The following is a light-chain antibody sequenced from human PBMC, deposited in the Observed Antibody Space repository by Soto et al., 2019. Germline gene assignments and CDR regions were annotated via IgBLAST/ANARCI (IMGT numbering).Light chain of an antibody. CDR3: SSYAGSRLYV. J-gene: IGLJ1*01. V-gene: IGLV2-14*01. Sequence: QSALTQPASVSGSPGQSITISCTGTSSDIGNYDFVSWYQQVPGTAPKAMIYEVSSRPSGVSNRFSGSKSGNTASLTISGLQAEDEADYYCSSYAGSRLYVFGTGTKLTVL. CDR2: EVS. CDR1: SSDIGNYDF.